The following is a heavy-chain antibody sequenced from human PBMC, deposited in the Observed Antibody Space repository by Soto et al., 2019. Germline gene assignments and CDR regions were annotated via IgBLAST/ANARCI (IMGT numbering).Heavy chain of an antibody. D-gene: IGHD3-22*01. Sequence: QVQLVQSGAEVKKPGASVKVSCKASGYTFTNYGISWVRQAPGQGLEWMGWISVYYGRTKYAQKVQGRVTMTRDTSTSTAYMELRGLRSDDTAVYYCVREGGDSSGYYFQYWGQGTLVTASS. CDR1: GYTFTNYG. J-gene: IGHJ1*01. CDR3: VREGGDSSGYYFQY. CDR2: ISVYYGRT. V-gene: IGHV1-18*04.